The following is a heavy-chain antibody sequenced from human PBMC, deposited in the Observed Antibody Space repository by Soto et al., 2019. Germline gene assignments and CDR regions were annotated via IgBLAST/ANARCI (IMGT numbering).Heavy chain of an antibody. D-gene: IGHD3-10*01. V-gene: IGHV3-74*01. Sequence: GSLTLSCAASGFRFSHYWMHWVRQAAGKGIVWISRISPDGRTTTYADSVKGRFTISRDNAKSTIYLQMNSLTVEDGAVYYCADSWLPTSYWGPGTLVTVSS. CDR3: ADSWLPTSY. CDR2: ISPDGRTT. CDR1: GFRFSHYW. J-gene: IGHJ4*02.